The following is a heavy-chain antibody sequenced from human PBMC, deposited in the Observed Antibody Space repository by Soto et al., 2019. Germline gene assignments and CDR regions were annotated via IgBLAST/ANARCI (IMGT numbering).Heavy chain of an antibody. V-gene: IGHV1-69*01. Sequence: QVQLVQSGAEVKKPGSSVKVSCKASGGTFSSCAISWVRQAPGQGLEWMGGIIPIFGTANYAQKFQGRVTITADESTSTAYMELGSLRSEDTAVYYCASITMIVVRGGWFDPWGQGTLVTVSS. J-gene: IGHJ5*02. CDR2: IIPIFGTA. D-gene: IGHD3-22*01. CDR3: ASITMIVVRGGWFDP. CDR1: GGTFSSCA.